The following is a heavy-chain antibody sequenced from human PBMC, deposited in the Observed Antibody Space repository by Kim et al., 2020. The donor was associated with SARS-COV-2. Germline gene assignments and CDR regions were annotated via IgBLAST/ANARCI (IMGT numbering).Heavy chain of an antibody. CDR2: IYYSGST. J-gene: IGHJ4*02. CDR3: ARGAPPIALPIDY. V-gene: IGHV4-59*01. Sequence: SETLSLTCTVSGGSISSYYWSWIRQPPGKGLEWIGYIYYSGSTNYNPSLKSRVTISVDTSKNQFSLKLSSVTAADTAVYYCARGAPPIALPIDYWGQGTLVTVSS. D-gene: IGHD6-13*01. CDR1: GGSISSYY.